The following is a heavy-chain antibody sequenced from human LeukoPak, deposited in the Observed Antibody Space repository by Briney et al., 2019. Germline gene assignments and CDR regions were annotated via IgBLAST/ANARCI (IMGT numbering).Heavy chain of an antibody. V-gene: IGHV5-51*01. CDR1: GYRFTTYW. CDR3: ARRRYYGSELDY. D-gene: IGHD3-10*01. J-gene: IGHJ4*01. Sequence: GESLKISCQGSGYRFTTYWIGWVRQMPGKGLEWMGIIYPGDSDTKYSPSFQGQVTISADKSISTAYLQWSSLKASDTAMYYCARRRYYGSELDYWGQGTLVTVSS. CDR2: IYPGDSDT.